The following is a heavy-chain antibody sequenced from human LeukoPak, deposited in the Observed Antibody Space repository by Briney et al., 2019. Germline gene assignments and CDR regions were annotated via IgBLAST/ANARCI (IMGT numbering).Heavy chain of an antibody. CDR2: ISSSGSTI. V-gene: IGHV3-48*03. Sequence: PGGSLRLSCAASGFTFSSYEMNWVRQAPGKGLEWVSYISSSGSTIYCADSVKGRFTISRDNAKNSLYLQMNSLRAEDTAGYYCARIVDCSSTSCYDYWGQGTLVTVSS. CDR1: GFTFSSYE. D-gene: IGHD2-2*01. J-gene: IGHJ4*02. CDR3: ARIVDCSSTSCYDY.